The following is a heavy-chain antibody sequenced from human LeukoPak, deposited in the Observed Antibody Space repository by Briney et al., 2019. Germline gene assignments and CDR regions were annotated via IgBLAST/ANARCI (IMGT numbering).Heavy chain of an antibody. D-gene: IGHD3-3*01. CDR3: ARERGVGVAKEKKQPNEYFFDY. V-gene: IGHV1-69*05. CDR2: IIHIFGTA. CDR1: GGTFSSYA. J-gene: IGHJ4*02. Sequence: ASVKVSCKASGGTFSSYAISWVRQAPGQGLEWMGGIIHIFGTANYAQKFQGRVTITTDESTSTAYMELSSLRSEDTAVYYCARERGVGVAKEKKQPNEYFFDYWGQGTLVTVSS.